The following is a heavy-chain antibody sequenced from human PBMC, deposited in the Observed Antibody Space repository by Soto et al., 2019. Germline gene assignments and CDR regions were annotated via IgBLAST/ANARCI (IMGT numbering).Heavy chain of an antibody. CDR3: ARDGGCSGGSCYSEGYYYYYYMDV. CDR2: INAGNGNT. J-gene: IGHJ6*03. Sequence: ASVKVSCKASGYTFTSYAMHWVRQAPGQRLEWMGWINAGNGNTKYSQKFQGRVTITRDTSASTAYMELSSLRSEDTAVYYCARDGGCSGGSCYSEGYYYYYYMDVWGKGTTVTVSS. V-gene: IGHV1-3*01. D-gene: IGHD2-15*01. CDR1: GYTFTSYA.